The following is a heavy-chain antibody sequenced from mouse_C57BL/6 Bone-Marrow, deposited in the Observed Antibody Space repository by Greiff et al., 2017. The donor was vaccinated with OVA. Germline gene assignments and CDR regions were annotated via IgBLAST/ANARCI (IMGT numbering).Heavy chain of an antibody. D-gene: IGHD1-1*01. V-gene: IGHV5-6*01. J-gene: IGHJ2*01. Sequence: EVKVVESGGDLVKPGGSLKLSCAASGFTFSSYGMSWVRQTPDKRLEWVATISSGGSYTYYPDSVKGRFTISRDNAKNTLYLQMSSLKSEDTAMYYCARLGDYYGSSWDYFDYWGQGTTLTVSS. CDR2: ISSGGSYT. CDR3: ARLGDYYGSSWDYFDY. CDR1: GFTFSSYG.